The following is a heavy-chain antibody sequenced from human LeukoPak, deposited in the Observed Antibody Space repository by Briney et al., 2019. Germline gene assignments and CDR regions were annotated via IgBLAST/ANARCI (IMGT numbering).Heavy chain of an antibody. J-gene: IGHJ4*02. V-gene: IGHV3-48*03. CDR3: ARDYTNFDY. CDR1: GFTFSSYE. D-gene: IGHD3-16*01. CDR2: ISSSGSTI. Sequence: GGSLRLSCAASGFTFSSYEMNWVRQAPGKGLEWVSYISSSGSTIYYADSVKGRFTISRDNAKNSLYLQMNSLRAEDTAVYYRARDYTNFDYWGQGTLVTVSS.